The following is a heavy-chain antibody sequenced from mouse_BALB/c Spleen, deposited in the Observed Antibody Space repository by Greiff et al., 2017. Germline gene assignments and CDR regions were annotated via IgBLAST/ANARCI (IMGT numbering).Heavy chain of an antibody. Sequence: VQLQQSGTVLARPGASVKMSCKASGYTFTSYWMHWVKQRPGQGLEWIGAIYPGNSDTSYNQKFKGKAKLTAVTSTSTAYMELSSLTNEDSAVYYCTRSRYGNSYAMDYWGQGTSVTVSS. CDR2: IYPGNSDT. D-gene: IGHD2-10*02. CDR1: GYTFTSYW. V-gene: IGHV1-5*01. CDR3: TRSRYGNSYAMDY. J-gene: IGHJ4*01.